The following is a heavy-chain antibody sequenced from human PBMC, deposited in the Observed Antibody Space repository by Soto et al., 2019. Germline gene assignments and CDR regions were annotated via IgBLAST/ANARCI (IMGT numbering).Heavy chain of an antibody. CDR3: ARGPSGTYYYDSSGHDY. CDR2: IYYSGST. V-gene: IGHV4-59*12. D-gene: IGHD3-22*01. J-gene: IGHJ4*02. CDR1: GGSISSYY. Sequence: PSETLSLTCTVSGGSISSYYWSWIRQPPGKGLEWIGYIYYSGSTNYNPSLKSRVTISVDTSKNQFSLKLSSVTAADTAVYYCARGPSGTYYYDSSGHDYWGQGTLVTVSS.